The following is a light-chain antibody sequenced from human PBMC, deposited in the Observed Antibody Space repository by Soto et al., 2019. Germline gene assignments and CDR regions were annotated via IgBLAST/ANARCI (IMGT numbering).Light chain of an antibody. CDR2: GAS. J-gene: IGKJ5*01. Sequence: EIVMTQSPATLSVSPGERATLSCRASQSVRSNLAWYQQKAGQAPRLLIYGASTRATGIPVRFSGSGSGTEFTLTISSLQSEDSAAYYCQQYNNWPPSITFGQGTRLEIK. CDR1: QSVRSN. CDR3: QQYNNWPPSIT. V-gene: IGKV3-15*01.